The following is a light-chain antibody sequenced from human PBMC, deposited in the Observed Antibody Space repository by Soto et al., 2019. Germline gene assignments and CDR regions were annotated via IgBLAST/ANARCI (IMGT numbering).Light chain of an antibody. CDR2: GAS. J-gene: IGKJ5*01. V-gene: IGKV3-20*01. CDR1: QSISSSF. CDR3: QQYDNSPIT. Sequence: EIVLTQSPGILSPSPGERASLSCGASQSISSSFLAWYQQKPGQAPRLLIYGASSRATGIPDRFSGTGSETDFTLTISRLEPEDFAVYYCQQYDNSPITFGQGTRLEL.